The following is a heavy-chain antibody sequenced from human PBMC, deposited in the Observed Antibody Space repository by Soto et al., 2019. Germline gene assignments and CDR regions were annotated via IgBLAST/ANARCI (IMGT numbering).Heavy chain of an antibody. CDR2: ISYDGSNK. CDR3: AIYISVWYPLEY. CDR1: GFTFSSYG. V-gene: IGHV3-30*03. D-gene: IGHD6-19*01. J-gene: IGHJ4*02. Sequence: QVQLVESGGGVVQPGRSLRLSCAASGFTFSSYGMHWVRQAPGKGLEWVAVISYDGSNKYYADSVKGRFTISSDNSQNTIYLQMNRLRAADPAVYYCAIYISVWYPLEYWGQGSLVSVSS.